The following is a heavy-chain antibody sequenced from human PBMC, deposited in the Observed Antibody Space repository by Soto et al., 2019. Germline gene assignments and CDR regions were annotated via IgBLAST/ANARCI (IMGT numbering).Heavy chain of an antibody. V-gene: IGHV3-53*01. J-gene: IGHJ6*02. Sequence: GGSLRLSCAASGFTVSSNYMSWVRQAPGKGLEWVSVIYSGGSTYYADSVKGRFTISRDNSKNTLYLQMNSPRAEDTAAYYCARGRGIAAAYYYGMDVWGQGTTVTVSS. CDR3: ARGRGIAAAYYYGMDV. CDR1: GFTVSSNY. D-gene: IGHD6-13*01. CDR2: IYSGGST.